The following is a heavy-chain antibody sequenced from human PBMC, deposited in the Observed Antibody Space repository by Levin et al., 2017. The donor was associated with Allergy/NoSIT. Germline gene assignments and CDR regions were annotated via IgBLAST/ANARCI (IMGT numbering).Heavy chain of an antibody. CDR1: GLTFSTYS. V-gene: IGHV3-21*01. CDR2: ISSSGSSK. J-gene: IGHJ4*02. D-gene: IGHD6-13*01. CDR3: VRLPGSDPQLVSLDH. Sequence: GESLKISCVASGLTFSTYSLSWVRQAPGKGLDWVSSISSSGSSKYYADSVKGRFTISRDNAQSSLYLHMSSLRAEDTAVYYCVRLPGSDPQLVSLDHWGQGTQVTVSS.